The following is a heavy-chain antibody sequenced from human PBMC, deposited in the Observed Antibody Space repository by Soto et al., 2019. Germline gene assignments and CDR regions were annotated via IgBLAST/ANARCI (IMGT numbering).Heavy chain of an antibody. Sequence: PGGSLRLSCAASGFTFTRYSMNWVRQAPGKGLEWVSSISSTTNYIYYGDSMKGRFTISRDNAKNSMYLEMNSLRAEDTAVYYCARESEDLTSNFDYWGQGTLVTVSS. CDR2: ISSTTNYI. V-gene: IGHV3-21*06. J-gene: IGHJ4*02. CDR3: ARESEDLTSNFDY. CDR1: GFTFTRYS.